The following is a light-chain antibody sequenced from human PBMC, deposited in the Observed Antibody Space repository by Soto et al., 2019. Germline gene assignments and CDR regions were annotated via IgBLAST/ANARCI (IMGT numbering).Light chain of an antibody. CDR1: SSNIGTGYD. V-gene: IGLV1-40*01. Sequence: QSVLTQPPSVSGAPGQRVTISCTGSSSNIGTGYDVHWYQQPPGKVPKLLISGDINRPSGVPDRFSGSKSGTSASLAITGLQAEDEGDYYCQSYDTSLGGSYVFGTGTKVTVL. CDR3: QSYDTSLGGSYV. J-gene: IGLJ1*01. CDR2: GDI.